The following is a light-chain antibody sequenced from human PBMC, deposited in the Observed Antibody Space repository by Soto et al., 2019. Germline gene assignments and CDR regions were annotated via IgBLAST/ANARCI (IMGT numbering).Light chain of an antibody. V-gene: IGKV1-5*03. Sequence: DIPLTHSPSTLSASLSAGVTIXWRASQSISSWLAWYQQKPGKAPKLLIYKASTLKSGVPSRFSGSGSGTEFTLTISSLQPEDFATYYCQQLNSYPITFGQGTRLEIK. CDR1: QSISSW. J-gene: IGKJ5*01. CDR2: KAS. CDR3: QQLNSYPIT.